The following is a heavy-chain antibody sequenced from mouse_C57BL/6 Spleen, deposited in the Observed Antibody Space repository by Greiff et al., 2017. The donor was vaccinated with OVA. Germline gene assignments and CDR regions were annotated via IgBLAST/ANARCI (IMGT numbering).Heavy chain of an antibody. Sequence: QVQLQQSGAELVRPGTSVKLSCKASGYTFTSYWMHWVKQRPGQGLEWIGVIDPSDSYTNYNQKFKGKATLTVDTSSSTAYMQLSSLTSEDSAVYYCARWRGEGAYWGQGTLVTVSA. CDR1: GYTFTSYW. CDR2: IDPSDSYT. V-gene: IGHV1-59*01. J-gene: IGHJ3*01. CDR3: ARWRGEGAY.